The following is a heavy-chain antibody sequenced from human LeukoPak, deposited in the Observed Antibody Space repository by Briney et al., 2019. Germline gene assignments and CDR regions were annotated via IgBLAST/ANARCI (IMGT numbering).Heavy chain of an antibody. CDR3: VRDKLTGASRLDY. J-gene: IGHJ4*02. Sequence: PGGSLRLSCAASGFTFSGYAMSWVRQAPGKGLEWVSTISDNGGRTYYADSVKGRFTISRDNAKNTLYLQMNSLRAEDTAVYYCVRDKLTGASRLDYWGQGTLLTVSS. D-gene: IGHD7-27*01. V-gene: IGHV3-23*01. CDR1: GFTFSGYA. CDR2: ISDNGGRT.